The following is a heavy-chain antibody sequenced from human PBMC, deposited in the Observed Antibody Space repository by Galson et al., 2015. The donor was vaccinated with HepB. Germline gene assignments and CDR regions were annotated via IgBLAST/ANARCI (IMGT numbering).Heavy chain of an antibody. CDR2: LYNSGNT. V-gene: IGHV4-4*07. CDR3: ARGLAAAGFEDFDL. Sequence: SETLSLTCTVSGGSIGSFHWSWIRQPARKGLEWIGLLYNSGNTKYNPSLNSRATMSLDTSRNQFFLKLSSVTAADTAVYYCARGLAAAGFEDFDLWGRGTLVSVSS. J-gene: IGHJ2*01. CDR1: GGSIGSFH. D-gene: IGHD6-13*01.